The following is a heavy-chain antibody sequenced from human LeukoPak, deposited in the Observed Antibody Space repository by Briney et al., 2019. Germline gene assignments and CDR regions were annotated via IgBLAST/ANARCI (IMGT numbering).Heavy chain of an antibody. J-gene: IGHJ1*01. CDR2: MNPNSGNT. CDR1: GYTFTSYD. D-gene: IGHD2-15*01. Sequence: ASVKVSCKASGYTFTSYDINWVRQATGQGLEWMGWMNPNSGNTGYAQKFQGRVTMTRNTSISTAYMELSSLRSEDTAVYYCARGNLYCSGGSCYSTNFQHWGQGTLVTVSS. CDR3: ARGNLYCSGGSCYSTNFQH. V-gene: IGHV1-8*01.